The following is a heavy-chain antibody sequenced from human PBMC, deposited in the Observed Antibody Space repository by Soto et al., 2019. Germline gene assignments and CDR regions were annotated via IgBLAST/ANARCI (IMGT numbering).Heavy chain of an antibody. CDR1: GGTFSSYA. J-gene: IGHJ6*02. V-gene: IGHV1-69*13. CDR2: IIPIFGTA. CDR3: AREKMTYYYDSSGHPYGMDV. D-gene: IGHD3-22*01. Sequence: SVKVSCKASGGTFSSYAISWVGQAPGQGLEWMGGIIPIFGTANYAQKFQGRVTITADESTSTAYMELSSLRSEDTAVYYCAREKMTYYYDSSGHPYGMDVWGQGTTVTVS.